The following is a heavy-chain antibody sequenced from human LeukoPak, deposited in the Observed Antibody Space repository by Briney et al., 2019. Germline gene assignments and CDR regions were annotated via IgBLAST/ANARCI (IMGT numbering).Heavy chain of an antibody. CDR1: GGSISSYY. D-gene: IGHD3-22*01. CDR3: ARARAGYYDSSGYWGVVGASDI. CDR2: IYTSGST. J-gene: IGHJ3*02. V-gene: IGHV4-4*07. Sequence: SETLSLTCTVSGGSISSYYWSWIRQPAGKGLEWIGRIYTSGSTNYNPSLKSRVTMSVDTSKNQFSLKLSSVTAADTAVYYCARARAGYYDSSGYWGVVGASDIWGQGTMVTVSS.